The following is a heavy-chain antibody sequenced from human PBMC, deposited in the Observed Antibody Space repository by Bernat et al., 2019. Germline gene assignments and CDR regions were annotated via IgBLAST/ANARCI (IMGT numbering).Heavy chain of an antibody. Sequence: QVQLVESGGGVVQPGRSLRLSCAASVFTFSSSGRPWVRQAPGKGLEWVAVLWYDGRNKYYADSVKGRFTISIENSKNTLYLQKNSLRAEDTAVDYSARDHPGDYWGQGTLVTVSS. CDR1: VFTFSSSG. CDR2: LWYDGRNK. CDR3: ARDHPGDY. J-gene: IGHJ4*02. V-gene: IGHV3-33*01.